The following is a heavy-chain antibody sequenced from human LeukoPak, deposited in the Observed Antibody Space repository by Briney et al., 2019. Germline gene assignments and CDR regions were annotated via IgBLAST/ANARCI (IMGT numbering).Heavy chain of an antibody. CDR1: GFTFSSYS. D-gene: IGHD3-22*01. Sequence: GGSLRLSCAASGFTFSSYSMNWVRQTPGKGLEWVSSISSSSSYIYYADSVKGRFTISRDNAKNSLYLQMNSLRAEDTAVYYCARDSDSSGYCDYWGQGTLVTVSS. J-gene: IGHJ4*02. CDR3: ARDSDSSGYCDY. CDR2: ISSSSSYI. V-gene: IGHV3-21*01.